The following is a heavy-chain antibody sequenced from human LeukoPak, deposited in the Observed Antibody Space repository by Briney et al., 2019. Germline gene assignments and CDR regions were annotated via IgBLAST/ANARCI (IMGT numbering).Heavy chain of an antibody. J-gene: IGHJ4*02. Sequence: GGSLRLSCAASGFTFSSYAMHWVRQAPGKGLEWVAVISYDGSNKYYADSVKGRFTISRDNSENTLYLQMNSLRAEDTAVYYCARGRVAAAGKNYFDYWGQGTLVTVSS. CDR1: GFTFSSYA. CDR3: ARGRVAAAGKNYFDY. V-gene: IGHV3-30*04. D-gene: IGHD6-13*01. CDR2: ISYDGSNK.